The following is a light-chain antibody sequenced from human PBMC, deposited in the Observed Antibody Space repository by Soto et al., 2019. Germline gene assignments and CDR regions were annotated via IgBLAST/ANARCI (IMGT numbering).Light chain of an antibody. Sequence: QPVLTQSPSASASLGASVKLTCTLSSGHSNYAIAWHQQQPEKGPRYLMRLDSDGSHNKGDGIPDRFSGSSSGAERDLTISSLQSEDEAHYYCQTWGAGLGVFGGGTKLTVL. CDR2: LDSDGSH. CDR1: SGHSNYA. J-gene: IGLJ2*01. CDR3: QTWGAGLGV. V-gene: IGLV4-69*01.